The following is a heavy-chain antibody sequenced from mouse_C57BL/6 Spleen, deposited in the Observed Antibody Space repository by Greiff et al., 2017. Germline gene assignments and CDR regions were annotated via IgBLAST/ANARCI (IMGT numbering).Heavy chain of an antibody. J-gene: IGHJ2*01. Sequence: QVQLKQSGPELVKPGASVKISCKASGYAFSSSWMNWVKQRPGKGLEWIGRIYPGDGDTNYNGKFKGKATLTADKSSSTAYMQLSSLTSEDSAVYFCARSRYYGSSLDYFDYWGQGTTLTVSS. CDR1: GYAFSSSW. CDR3: ARSRYYGSSLDYFDY. CDR2: IYPGDGDT. D-gene: IGHD1-1*01. V-gene: IGHV1-82*01.